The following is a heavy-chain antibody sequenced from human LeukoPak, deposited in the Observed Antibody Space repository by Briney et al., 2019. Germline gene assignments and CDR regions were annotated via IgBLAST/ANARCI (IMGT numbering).Heavy chain of an antibody. D-gene: IGHD6-19*01. Sequence: GGSLRLSCAASGFTFSSYAMHWVRQAPGKGLXXXXVISYDGSNKYYADSVKGRFTISRDNSKNTLYLQMNSLRAEDTAVYYCARVAVAGTNLYFDYWGQGTLVTVSS. CDR2: ISYDGSNK. CDR1: GFTFSSYA. CDR3: ARVAVAGTNLYFDY. J-gene: IGHJ4*02. V-gene: IGHV3-30*01.